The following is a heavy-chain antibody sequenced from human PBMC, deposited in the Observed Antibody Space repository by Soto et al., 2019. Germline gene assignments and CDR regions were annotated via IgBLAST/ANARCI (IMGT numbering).Heavy chain of an antibody. CDR2: IYTSGST. V-gene: IGHV4-4*07. CDR3: ARAVAGIGFDY. CDR1: DGYISSYY. D-gene: IGHD6-19*01. J-gene: IGHJ4*02. Sequence: SEPQSLTSTVSDGYISSYYWSWIRQPAGKGLEWIGRIYTSGSTNYNPSLKSRVTMSVDTSKNQFSLKLSSVTAADTAVYYCARAVAGIGFDYWGQGTLVTVSS.